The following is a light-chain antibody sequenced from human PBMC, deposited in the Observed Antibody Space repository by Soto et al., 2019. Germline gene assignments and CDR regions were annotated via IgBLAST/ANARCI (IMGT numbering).Light chain of an antibody. CDR3: AAWDDSLRVV. V-gene: IGLV1-47*01. J-gene: IGLJ2*01. Sequence: QSVLTQPPSASGTPGQRVTISCSGSSSNIGSNYVYWYQQLPGTAPKLLIYRNKQRPSGVPDRFSGSKSGTSASLAISGLRSEDEADYYCAAWDDSLRVVFGGGTKVTVL. CDR2: RNK. CDR1: SSNIGSNY.